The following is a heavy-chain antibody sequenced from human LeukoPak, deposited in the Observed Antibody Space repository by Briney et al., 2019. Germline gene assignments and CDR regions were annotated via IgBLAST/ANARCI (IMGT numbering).Heavy chain of an antibody. CDR1: GFTFSIYW. V-gene: IGHV3-7*01. CDR3: AKLSGDFWSGYFRVYFDY. Sequence: GGSLRLSCAASGFTFSIYWMSWVRQAPGKGLEWVANIKEDGSAKNYVDSVKGRFTISRDNAKNSLYLQMNSLRVEDTAVYYCAKLSGDFWSGYFRVYFDYWGQGTLVTVSS. CDR2: IKEDGSAK. J-gene: IGHJ4*02. D-gene: IGHD3-3*01.